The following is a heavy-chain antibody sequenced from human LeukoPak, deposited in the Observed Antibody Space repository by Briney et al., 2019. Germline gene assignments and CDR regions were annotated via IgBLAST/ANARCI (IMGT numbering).Heavy chain of an antibody. Sequence: GSSVKVSCKASGGTFSSYAISRVRQAPGQGLEWMGGIIPIFGTANYAQKFQGRVTITADESTSTAYMELSSLRSEDTAVYYCARAPSYYYDSSGYFFLYLDYWGQGTLVTVSS. J-gene: IGHJ4*02. V-gene: IGHV1-69*01. CDR3: ARAPSYYYDSSGYFFLYLDY. D-gene: IGHD3-22*01. CDR2: IIPIFGTA. CDR1: GGTFSSYA.